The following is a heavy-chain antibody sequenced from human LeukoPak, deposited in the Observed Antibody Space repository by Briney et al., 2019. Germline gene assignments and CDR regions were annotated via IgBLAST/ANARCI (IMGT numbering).Heavy chain of an antibody. Sequence: PSETLSLTCTVSGGSISSGSYYWSWIRQPAGKGLEWIGRIYTSGSTNYNPSLKSRVTISVDTSKNQFSLKLSSVTAADTAVYYCARGYSSGWYFDPWGQGTLVTVSS. CDR2: IYTSGST. D-gene: IGHD6-19*01. CDR1: GGSISSGSYY. J-gene: IGHJ5*02. CDR3: ARGYSSGWYFDP. V-gene: IGHV4-61*02.